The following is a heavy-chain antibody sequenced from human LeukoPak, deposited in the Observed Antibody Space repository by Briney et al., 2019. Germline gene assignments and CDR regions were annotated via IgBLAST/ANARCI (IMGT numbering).Heavy chain of an antibody. CDR3: ARGRLGDQQQQTPNWFDP. D-gene: IGHD3-16*01. CDR2: IYYSGST. V-gene: IGHV4-39*07. J-gene: IGHJ5*02. CDR1: GGSISSSSYY. Sequence: PSETLSLTCTVSGGSISSSSYYWGWIRQPPGKGLEWIGRIYYSGSTYYNPSLKSRVTISVDTSKNQFSLKLSSVTAADTAVYYCARGRLGDQQQQTPNWFDPWGQGTLVTVSS.